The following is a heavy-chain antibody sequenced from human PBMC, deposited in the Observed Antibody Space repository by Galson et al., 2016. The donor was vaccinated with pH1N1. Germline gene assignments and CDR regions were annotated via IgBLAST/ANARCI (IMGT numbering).Heavy chain of an antibody. CDR3: ATSVEGSGSYYFDY. D-gene: IGHD3-22*01. Sequence: SVKVSCKASGYTFTDKYLHWVQQAPGQGLEWMGRINPDSGDTRYTQKFQGRVTMTSDTSVTTAYMELTSVTYDDTAVYFCATSVEGSGSYYFDYWGQGTLVTVSS. CDR1: GYTFTDKY. V-gene: IGHV1-2*06. J-gene: IGHJ4*02. CDR2: INPDSGDT.